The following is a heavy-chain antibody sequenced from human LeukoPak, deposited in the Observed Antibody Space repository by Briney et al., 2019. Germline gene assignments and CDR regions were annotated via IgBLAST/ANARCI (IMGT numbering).Heavy chain of an antibody. D-gene: IGHD2-15*01. CDR1: GFIFTSYW. CDR3: ARDPGWSSFDI. CDR2: INQDAGTT. V-gene: IGHV3-7*01. Sequence: GGSLRLSCVASGFIFTSYWMSWVRQAPGKGLEFVANINQDAGTTNYVDSVKGRFTISRDNAENSLYLQMSSLRAEDTALYYCARDPGWSSFDIWGQGIMVTVSS. J-gene: IGHJ3*02.